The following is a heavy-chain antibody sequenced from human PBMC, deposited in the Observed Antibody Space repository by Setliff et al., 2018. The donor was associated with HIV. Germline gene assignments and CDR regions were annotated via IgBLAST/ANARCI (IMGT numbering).Heavy chain of an antibody. CDR2: IRTKTYGGTT. D-gene: IGHD3-9*01. CDR1: GFTFGDYA. Sequence: GGSLRLSCTASGFTFGDYAMSWFRQAPGKGLEWVGFIRTKTYGGTTEYAASVKDRFTMSRDDSKNIAYLQMKSLKTDDTAVYYCTRDPTPDILTDDYPYYYGMDVWGQGTTVTVSS. V-gene: IGHV3-49*03. J-gene: IGHJ6*02. CDR3: TRDPTPDILTDDYPYYYGMDV.